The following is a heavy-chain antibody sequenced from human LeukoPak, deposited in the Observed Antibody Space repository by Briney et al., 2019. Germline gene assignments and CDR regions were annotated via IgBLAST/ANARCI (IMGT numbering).Heavy chain of an antibody. CDR3: ARDGRPLARVTAYCFDP. Sequence: PGGSLRLSCAASGFIVSSNYMNWVRQAPGKGMEWVSVLYSDGTTYYADSVKGRFTISRDSSKNTLFLQMNRLTIEDTAIYFCARDGRPLARVTAYCFDPWGQGTLVPVS. CDR2: LYSDGTT. CDR1: GFIVSSNY. V-gene: IGHV3-66*02. J-gene: IGHJ5*02. D-gene: IGHD2-21*01.